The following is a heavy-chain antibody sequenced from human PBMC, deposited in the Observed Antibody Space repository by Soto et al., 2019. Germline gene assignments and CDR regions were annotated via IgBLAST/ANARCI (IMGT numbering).Heavy chain of an antibody. J-gene: IGHJ4*02. CDR3: ARVRGSSLEVPGASDY. V-gene: IGHV1-18*04. D-gene: IGHD2-2*01. CDR1: GYSFTTYT. CDR2: ISPYSGYT. Sequence: QVQLVQSGAEVKKPGASVKVSCKASGYSFTTYTISWVRQAPGQGLQWMGWISPYSGYTTYAQNLQGRVSMTTETSTTTAYLEVRSLRSDDTAVYYCARVRGSSLEVPGASDYWGQGTLVTVSS.